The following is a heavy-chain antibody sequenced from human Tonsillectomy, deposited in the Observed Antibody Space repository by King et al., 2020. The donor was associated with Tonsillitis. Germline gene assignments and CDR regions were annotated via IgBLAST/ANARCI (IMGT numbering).Heavy chain of an antibody. V-gene: IGHV4-59*01. Sequence: VQLQESGPGLVKPSETLSLTCTVSGCSTTSYYWSWIRQPPGRRLEWIGYVSYTGSTTYNPSLKSRVTISLGTSKHQFSLKLTSVTAAETAVYSCARTVFIASADWFDPWGQGTLVTVSS. CDR3: ARTVFIASADWFDP. CDR1: GCSTTSYY. D-gene: IGHD6-13*01. CDR2: VSYTGST. J-gene: IGHJ5*02.